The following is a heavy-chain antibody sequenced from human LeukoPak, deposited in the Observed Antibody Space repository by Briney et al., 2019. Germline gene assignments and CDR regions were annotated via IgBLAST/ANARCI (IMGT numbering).Heavy chain of an antibody. CDR3: AKEEGIAVALSGFDI. Sequence: PGGSLRLSCAASGFTSSGSAMHWVRQASGKGLEWVGRIRSKANSYATAYAASVKGRFTISRDDSKNTAYLQMNSLRAEDTAVYYCAKEEGIAVALSGFDIWGQGTMVTVSS. V-gene: IGHV3-73*01. CDR1: GFTSSGSA. J-gene: IGHJ3*02. D-gene: IGHD6-19*01. CDR2: IRSKANSYAT.